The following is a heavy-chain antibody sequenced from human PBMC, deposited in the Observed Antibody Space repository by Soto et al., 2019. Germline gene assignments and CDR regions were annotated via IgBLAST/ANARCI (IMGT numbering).Heavy chain of an antibody. CDR3: ARDYFDRSGLYGMDL. CDR2: INPDTDDT. J-gene: IGHJ6*02. V-gene: IGHV1-2*02. D-gene: IGHD3-22*01. Sequence: ASVKVSCKASGYTFIDYYMQWVRQAPGQGLEWMGWINPDTDDTHYAQKFQGRLIMTRDTSINTVYMELSRLTSDDTAVYYCARDYFDRSGLYGMDLWGQGTTVTVSS. CDR1: GYTFIDYY.